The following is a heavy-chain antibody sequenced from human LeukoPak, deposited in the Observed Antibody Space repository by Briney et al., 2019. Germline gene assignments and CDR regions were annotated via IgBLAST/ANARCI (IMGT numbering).Heavy chain of an antibody. D-gene: IGHD5-12*01. CDR2: MNNGPGAT. CDR1: GFSFSTSP. CDR3: AKTHYDLLDV. J-gene: IGHJ6*02. V-gene: IGHV3-23*01. Sequence: GGSLRLSCAASGFSFSTSPMSWVRQPPGKGLEWVSAMNNGPGATFYRDSVRGRFTISRDDSKSTLYLQMNILRAEDTGTYYCAKTHYDLLDVWGQGTTVTVSS.